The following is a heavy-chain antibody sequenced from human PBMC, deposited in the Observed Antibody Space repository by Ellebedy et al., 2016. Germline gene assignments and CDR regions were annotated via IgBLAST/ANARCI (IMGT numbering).Heavy chain of an antibody. CDR3: AKWNGGWYAFEV. D-gene: IGHD6-19*01. V-gene: IGHV4-59*01. CDR1: GDSIRNYY. J-gene: IGHJ3*01. Sequence: SETLSLTCAVSGDSIRNYYWNWIRQPPGKGLEWIGYVFHTGTTNYNPSLKSRATMSVDTSKSQFSLRLTSVSAADTAVYYCAKWNGGWYAFEVWGQGTMVTVSS. CDR2: VFHTGTT.